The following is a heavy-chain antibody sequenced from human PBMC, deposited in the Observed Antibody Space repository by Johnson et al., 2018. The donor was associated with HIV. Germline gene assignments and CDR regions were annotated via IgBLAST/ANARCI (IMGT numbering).Heavy chain of an antibody. CDR3: ARARPNSYYYDSSGYPDAFDS. Sequence: VQLVESGGGLVQPGGSLRLSCAASGFTFSSYWMNWVRQAPGKGLEWVANIKQDGSEKYYVDSVKGRFTISRDNAKNSLYLQMNSLRAEDTAVYYCARARPNSYYYDSSGYPDAFDSWGQGTMVTVSS. D-gene: IGHD3-22*01. V-gene: IGHV3-7*01. CDR1: GFTFSSYW. CDR2: IKQDGSEK. J-gene: IGHJ3*02.